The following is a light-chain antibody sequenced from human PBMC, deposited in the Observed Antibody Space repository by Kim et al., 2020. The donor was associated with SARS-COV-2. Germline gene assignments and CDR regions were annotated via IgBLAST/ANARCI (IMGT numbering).Light chain of an antibody. V-gene: IGKV3-15*01. CDR1: HSVSSN. J-gene: IGKJ2*01. CDR3: QQYNNWPPAYT. CDR2: GAS. Sequence: SPGASAPLSCRASHSVSSNLAWYQQKPGQAPRLLIYGASTRATGIPARFSGSGSGTEFTLTISSLQSEDFAVYYCQQYNNWPPAYTFGQGTKLEI.